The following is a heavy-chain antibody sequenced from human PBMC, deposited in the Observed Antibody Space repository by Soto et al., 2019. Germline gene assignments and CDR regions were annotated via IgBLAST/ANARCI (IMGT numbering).Heavy chain of an antibody. CDR2: ISGSGGST. CDR3: ALATLHPLRFLEWLPPTYFDY. J-gene: IGHJ4*02. D-gene: IGHD3-3*01. Sequence: PGGSLRLSCAASGFTFSSYAMSWVRQAPGKGLEWVSAISGSGGSTYYADSVKGRFTISRDNSKNTLYLQMNSLRAEDTAVYYCALATLHPLRFLEWLPPTYFDYWGQGTLVTVSS. CDR1: GFTFSSYA. V-gene: IGHV3-23*01.